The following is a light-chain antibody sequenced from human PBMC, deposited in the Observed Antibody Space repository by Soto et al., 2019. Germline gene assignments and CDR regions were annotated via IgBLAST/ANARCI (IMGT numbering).Light chain of an antibody. CDR2: DAS. CDR1: QDIYNY. J-gene: IGKJ5*01. V-gene: IGKV1-33*01. CDR3: QQYDNLPIT. Sequence: DIQMIQSPSSLSASAGDRVTITCQASQDIYNYLNWYQQKPGKAPKLLICDASNLETGVPSRFSGSGSGTDFTFTISSLQPEYIATYYCQQYDNLPITFGQGTRLEI.